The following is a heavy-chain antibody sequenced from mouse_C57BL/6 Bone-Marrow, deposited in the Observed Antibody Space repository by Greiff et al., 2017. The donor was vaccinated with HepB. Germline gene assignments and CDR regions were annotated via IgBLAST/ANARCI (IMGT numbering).Heavy chain of an antibody. CDR2: IYPRSGNT. CDR1: GYTFTSYG. Sequence: VQLQQSGAELARPGASVKLSCKASGYTFTSYGISWVKQRTGQGLEWIGEIYPRSGNTYYNEKFKGKATLTADKSSSTAYMELRSLTSEDSAVYFCARWGYYGSSLYRYFDVWGTGTTVTVSS. V-gene: IGHV1-81*01. CDR3: ARWGYYGSSLYRYFDV. J-gene: IGHJ1*03. D-gene: IGHD1-1*01.